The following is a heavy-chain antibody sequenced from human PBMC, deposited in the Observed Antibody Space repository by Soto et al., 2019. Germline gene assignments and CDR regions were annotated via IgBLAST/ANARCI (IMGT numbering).Heavy chain of an antibody. V-gene: IGHV4-30-2*01. CDR2: IYHSGST. D-gene: IGHD3-22*01. CDR1: GGSISSGGYS. Sequence: SETLSLTCAVSGGSISSGGYSWSWIRRPPGKGLEWIGYIYHSGSTYYNPSLKSRVTISVDRSKNQFSLKLSSVTAADTAVYYCARVDARDMYYYDSSGYSFDYWGQGTLVTVSS. J-gene: IGHJ4*02. CDR3: ARVDARDMYYYDSSGYSFDY.